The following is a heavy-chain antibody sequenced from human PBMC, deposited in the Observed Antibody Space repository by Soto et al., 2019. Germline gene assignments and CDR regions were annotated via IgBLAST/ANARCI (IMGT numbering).Heavy chain of an antibody. J-gene: IGHJ3*01. D-gene: IGHD3-22*01. CDR2: VSGSGEST. V-gene: IGHV3-23*01. CDR3: AKHVTPTMITVRHRDAFDV. Sequence: GSLRLSCVGSGFSISRYALSWVRRAPGKGLDWVSVVSGSGESTYYADSVKGRISVSRDNSKNTMYLQMTSLRVEDTALYYCAKHVTPTMITVRHRDAFDVWGRGTMVTVSS. CDR1: GFSISRYA.